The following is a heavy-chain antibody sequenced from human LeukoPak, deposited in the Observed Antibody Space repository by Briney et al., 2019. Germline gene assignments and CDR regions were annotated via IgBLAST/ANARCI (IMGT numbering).Heavy chain of an antibody. D-gene: IGHD4-17*01. CDR1: GFTFSSYW. J-gene: IGHJ4*02. CDR2: IKQDGSDK. CDR3: ARRGDYGDARFDY. V-gene: IGHV3-7*05. Sequence: PGGSLRLSCAASGFTFSSYWMSWVRQAPGKGLEWVANIKQDGSDKYYVDPVKGRFTISRDNAKNSLYLQMNSLRAEDTAVYYCARRGDYGDARFDYWGQGTLVTVSS.